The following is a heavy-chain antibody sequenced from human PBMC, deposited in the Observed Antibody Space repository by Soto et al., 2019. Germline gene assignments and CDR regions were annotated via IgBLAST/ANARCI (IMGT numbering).Heavy chain of an antibody. Sequence: QVQLQESGPGLVKPSETLSLSCTVSGGSINSYYWSWIRQSPGKRMEWIGYVHHSWGSSYNPSLQSRVAISLDASNSQFSLKVTSVTATDPAVYYCARQGFGPLHGLVDVWGQGTTVTVSS. CDR3: ARQGFGPLHGLVDV. J-gene: IGHJ6*02. CDR2: VHHSWGS. D-gene: IGHD3-10*01. CDR1: GGSINSYY. V-gene: IGHV4-59*08.